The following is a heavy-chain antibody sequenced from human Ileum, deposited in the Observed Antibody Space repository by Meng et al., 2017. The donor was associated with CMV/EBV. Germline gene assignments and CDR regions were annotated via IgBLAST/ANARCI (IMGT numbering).Heavy chain of an antibody. J-gene: IGHJ4*02. D-gene: IGHD2-2*01. CDR1: GYTFTSYY. Sequence: ASVKVSCKASGYTFTSYYMHWVRQAPGQGLEWMGIINPSGGSTSYAQKFQGRVTMTRDTSTSTVYMEPSSLRSEDTAVYYCARESGNFVVVPAATYYFDYWGQGTLVTVSS. CDR3: ARESGNFVVVPAATYYFDY. CDR2: INPSGGST. V-gene: IGHV1-46*01.